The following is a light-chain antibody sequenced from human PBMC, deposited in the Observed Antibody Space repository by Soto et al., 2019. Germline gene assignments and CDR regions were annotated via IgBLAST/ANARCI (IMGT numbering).Light chain of an antibody. Sequence: QSALTQPASVSGSPGQSITVSCTGTSSDVGAYNYVSWYQQHPGKAPKLIIYEVSYRPSGVSGWFSASKSGNTASLTISGLQAEDEADYYCSSYTTTTTRFLFGGGTKVTVL. J-gene: IGLJ3*02. CDR1: SSDVGAYNY. CDR2: EVS. V-gene: IGLV2-14*01. CDR3: SSYTTTTTRFL.